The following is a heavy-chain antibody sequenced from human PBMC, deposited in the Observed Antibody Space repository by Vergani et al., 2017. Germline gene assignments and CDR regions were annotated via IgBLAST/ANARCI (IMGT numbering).Heavy chain of an antibody. V-gene: IGHV4-39*01. J-gene: IGHJ4*02. CDR3: ASKRGACRAAYCHSYDF. CDR2: MDYSGST. D-gene: IGHD2-15*01. Sequence: QLQLQESGPRLVKPSETLSLTCTVSGDSVISTDYHWGWIRQPPGKGLEWIGSMDYSGSTSYNPSLESRISISFETPKNQFSLRLTSVTAADTAVYYCASKRGACRAAYCHSYDFWGPGTLVGVSS. CDR1: GDSVISTDYH.